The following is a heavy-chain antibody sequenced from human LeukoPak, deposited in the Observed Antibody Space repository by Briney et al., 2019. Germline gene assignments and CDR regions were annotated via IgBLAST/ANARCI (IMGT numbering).Heavy chain of an antibody. V-gene: IGHV3-7*01. J-gene: IGHJ4*02. D-gene: IGHD1-1*01. CDR1: GGSINNYC. CDR3: KSGGAAPGSFDY. Sequence: ETLSLTCTVSGGSINNYCWSWIRQPPGKGLEWVANIKYDGNEEYYVDSVKGRFTISRDNAKNSLYLQLNSLRVEDTAVYYCKSGGAAPGSFDYWGQGTLVTVSP. CDR2: IKYDGNEE.